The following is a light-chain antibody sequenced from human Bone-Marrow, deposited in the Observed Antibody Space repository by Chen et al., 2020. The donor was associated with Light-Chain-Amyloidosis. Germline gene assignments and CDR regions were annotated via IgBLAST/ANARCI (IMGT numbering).Light chain of an antibody. V-gene: IGLV3-25*03. J-gene: IGLJ2*01. CDR3: QSADSSGTYEVI. Sequence: SYQLTQPPSVSVSPGQTARITCSGDDLPTKYAYWYQQKPGQAPVLVIHRDTERPSGISERFSGSSSGTTATLTISGVQAEDEADQRCQSADSSGTYEVIFGGGTKLTVL. CDR2: RDT. CDR1: DLPTKY.